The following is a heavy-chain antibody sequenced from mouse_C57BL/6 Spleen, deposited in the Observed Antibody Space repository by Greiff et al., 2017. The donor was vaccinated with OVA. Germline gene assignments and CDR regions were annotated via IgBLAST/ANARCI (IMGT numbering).Heavy chain of an antibody. V-gene: IGHV1-62-2*01. CDR2: FYPGSGSI. J-gene: IGHJ3*01. CDR1: GYTFTEYT. D-gene: IGHD1-1*01. CDR3: ARHEDTLYYYRGFAY. Sequence: QVQLKESGAELVKPGASVKLSCKASGYTFTEYTIHWVKQRSGQGLEWIGWFYPGSGSIKYNEKFKDKATLTADKSSSTVYMELSRLTSEDSAVYVGARHEDTLYYYRGFAYWGQGTLVTVSA.